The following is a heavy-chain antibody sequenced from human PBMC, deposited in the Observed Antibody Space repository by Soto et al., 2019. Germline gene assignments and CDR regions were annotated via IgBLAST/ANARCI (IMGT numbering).Heavy chain of an antibody. V-gene: IGHV3-21*01. D-gene: IGHD3-10*01. Sequence: GGSLRLSCAASGFTFSSYSMNWVRQAPGKGLEWVSSISSSSSYIYYADSVKGRFTISRDNAKNSLYLQMNSLRAEDTAVYYCARAEVRGVIPYYFDYWGQGTLVTVSS. CDR1: GFTFSSYS. CDR2: ISSSSSYI. CDR3: ARAEVRGVIPYYFDY. J-gene: IGHJ4*02.